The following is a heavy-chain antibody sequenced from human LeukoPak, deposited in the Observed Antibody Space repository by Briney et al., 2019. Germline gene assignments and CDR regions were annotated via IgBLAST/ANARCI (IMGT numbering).Heavy chain of an antibody. Sequence: PGGSLRLSCAASGFTFDDYGMSWVRQAPGKGLEWASGINWNGGNTGYADSVKGRFTISRDNAKNSLYLQMNSLRAEDTALYHCARDRDGSGSFEVWFDPWGQGTLVTVSS. CDR2: INWNGGNT. CDR3: ARDRDGSGSFEVWFDP. J-gene: IGHJ5*02. D-gene: IGHD3-10*01. V-gene: IGHV3-20*01. CDR1: GFTFDDYG.